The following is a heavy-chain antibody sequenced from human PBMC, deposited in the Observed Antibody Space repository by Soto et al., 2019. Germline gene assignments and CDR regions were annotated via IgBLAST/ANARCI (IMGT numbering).Heavy chain of an antibody. CDR1: GFTFSSYA. V-gene: IGHV3-23*01. D-gene: IGHD3-9*01. CDR2: ISGSGGST. Sequence: PGGSLRLSCAASGFTFSSYAMSWVRQAPGKGLEWVSAISGSGGSTYYADSVKGRFTISRDNSKNTLYLQMNSLRAEDTAVYYCAKDGAGEYYDILTGYYTTPYFDYWGQGTLVTVSS. CDR3: AKDGAGEYYDILTGYYTTPYFDY. J-gene: IGHJ4*02.